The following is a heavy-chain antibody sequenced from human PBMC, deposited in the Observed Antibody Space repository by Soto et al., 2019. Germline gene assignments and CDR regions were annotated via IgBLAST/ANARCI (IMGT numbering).Heavy chain of an antibody. J-gene: IGHJ5*02. Sequence: PSETPSLTCTVSGGSISSGGYYWSWIRQHPGKGLEWIGYIYYSGSTYYNPSLKSRVTISVDTSKNQFSLKLSTVTAADTAVYYCARGFGVVLQTPNWFDPWGQGTLVTVSS. CDR2: IYYSGST. CDR1: GGSISSGGYY. D-gene: IGHD3-3*01. CDR3: ARGFGVVLQTPNWFDP. V-gene: IGHV4-31*03.